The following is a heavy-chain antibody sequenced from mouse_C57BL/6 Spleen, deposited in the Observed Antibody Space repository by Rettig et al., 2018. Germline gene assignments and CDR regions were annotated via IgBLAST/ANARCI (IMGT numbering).Heavy chain of an antibody. D-gene: IGHD2-10*01. J-gene: IGHJ2*01. V-gene: IGHV1-9*01. Sequence: QRPGHGLEWIGEILPGSGSTNYNEKFKGKATFTAETSSNTAYMQPSSLTTEDSAIYYCARAYYGLYFDYWGQGTTLPVPS. CDR2: ILPGSGST. CDR3: ARAYYGLYFDY.